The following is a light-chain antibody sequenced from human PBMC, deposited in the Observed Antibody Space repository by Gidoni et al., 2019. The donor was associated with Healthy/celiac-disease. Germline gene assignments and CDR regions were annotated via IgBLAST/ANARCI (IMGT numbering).Light chain of an antibody. Sequence: DIVMTPSPDSLAVSLGERATINCKSSQSVLYSSNNKNYLAWYQQKPGQPPKLLIYWASTRESGVPDRFSGSGSGTDFTLTISSLQAEGVAVYYCQQYYSTPEVTFXPXTKVDIK. CDR1: QSVLYSSNNKNY. J-gene: IGKJ3*01. V-gene: IGKV4-1*01. CDR3: QQYYSTPEVT. CDR2: WAS.